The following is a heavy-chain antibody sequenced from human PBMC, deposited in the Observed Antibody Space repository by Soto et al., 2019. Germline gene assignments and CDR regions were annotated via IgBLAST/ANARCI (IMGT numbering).Heavy chain of an antibody. CDR3: TRRGSSPYYYGMDV. Sequence: EVQLVESGGGLVQPGGSLRLSCAASGFTFSSYWMHWVRQAPGKGLVWVSRINSDGSSTNYADSVKGRFTISRDNARNTLFLQMDTRRAEDTAVYYFTRRGSSPYYYGMDVWGQGTTVTVSS. CDR2: INSDGSST. D-gene: IGHD6-6*01. CDR1: GFTFSSYW. V-gene: IGHV3-74*01. J-gene: IGHJ6*02.